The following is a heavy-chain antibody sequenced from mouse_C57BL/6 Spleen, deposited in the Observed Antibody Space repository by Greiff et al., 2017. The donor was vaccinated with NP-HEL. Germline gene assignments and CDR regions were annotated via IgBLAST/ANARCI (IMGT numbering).Heavy chain of an antibody. D-gene: IGHD1-1*01. CDR2: IYPGSGNT. CDR1: GYTFTDYY. J-gene: IGHJ2*01. V-gene: IGHV1-76*01. Sequence: QVHVKQSGAELVRPGASVKLSCKASGYTFTDYYINWVKQRPGQGLEWIARIYPGSGNTYYNEKFKGKATLTAEKSSSTAYMQLSSLTSEDSAVYFCARWGFITTVVALDYWGQGTTLTVSS. CDR3: ARWGFITTVVALDY.